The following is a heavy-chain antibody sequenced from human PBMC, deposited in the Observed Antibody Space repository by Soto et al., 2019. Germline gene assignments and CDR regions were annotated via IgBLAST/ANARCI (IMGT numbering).Heavy chain of an antibody. D-gene: IGHD3-22*01. V-gene: IGHV3-23*01. Sequence: GGSLRLSCAASGFTVSSNYMSWVRQAPGKGLEWVSAISGSGGSTYYADSVKGRFTISRDNSKNTLYLQMNSLRAEDTAVYYCANLMGSYYYDSSGYKWGQGTLVTVSS. CDR1: GFTVSSNY. CDR3: ANLMGSYYYDSSGYK. CDR2: ISGSGGST. J-gene: IGHJ4*02.